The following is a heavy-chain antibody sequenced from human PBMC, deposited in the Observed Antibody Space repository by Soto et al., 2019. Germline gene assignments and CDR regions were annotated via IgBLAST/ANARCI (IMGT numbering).Heavy chain of an antibody. CDR3: ARDKITGLFDY. Sequence: ALETLSLTCAVYGGSFSGYYLTWIRQPPGTGLEWIGEINHSGSTNYNPSLKSRVTISVDTSKNQFSLKLTSVTAADTAVYYCARDKITGLFDYWGQGTLVTVSS. V-gene: IGHV4-34*01. CDR2: INHSGST. J-gene: IGHJ4*02. CDR1: GGSFSGYY. D-gene: IGHD2-8*02.